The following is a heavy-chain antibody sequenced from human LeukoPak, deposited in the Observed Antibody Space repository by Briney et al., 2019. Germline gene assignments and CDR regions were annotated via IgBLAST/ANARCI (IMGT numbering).Heavy chain of an antibody. CDR3: ARDARITMIVVVPSDDAFDI. Sequence: WVRQPPGKGLEWIGSIYYSGSTYYNPSLKSRVTISVDTSKNQFSLKLSSVTAADTAVYYCARDARITMIVVVPSDDAFDIWGQGTMVTVSS. CDR2: IYYSGST. J-gene: IGHJ3*02. V-gene: IGHV4-39*07. D-gene: IGHD3-22*01.